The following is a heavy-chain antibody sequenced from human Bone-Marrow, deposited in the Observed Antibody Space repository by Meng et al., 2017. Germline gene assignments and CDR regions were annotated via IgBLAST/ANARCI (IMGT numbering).Heavy chain of an antibody. CDR3: ARALSSGYVDY. Sequence: QVQLVESGVGVVQPWRSLRLSCAASGFTFSSYAMHWVRQAPGKGLEWVAVISYDGSNKYYADSVKGRFTISRDNSKNTLYLQMNSLRAEDTAVYYCARALSSGYVDYWGQGTLVTVSS. CDR1: GFTFSSYA. CDR2: ISYDGSNK. J-gene: IGHJ4*02. D-gene: IGHD3-22*01. V-gene: IGHV3-30*01.